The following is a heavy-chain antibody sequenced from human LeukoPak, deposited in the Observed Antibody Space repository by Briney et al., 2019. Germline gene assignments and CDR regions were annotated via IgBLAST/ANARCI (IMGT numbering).Heavy chain of an antibody. CDR2: IYYSGST. J-gene: IGHJ3*02. V-gene: IGHV4-39*01. D-gene: IGHD3-22*01. Sequence: SETLSLTCTVSNASISTGPYYWSWIRQPAGKGLEWIGSIYYSGSTYYNPSLKSRVTISVDTSKNQFSLKLSSVTAADTAVYYCARVSGITMIVVVPEDGFDIWGQGTMVTVSS. CDR1: NASISTGPYY. CDR3: ARVSGITMIVVVPEDGFDI.